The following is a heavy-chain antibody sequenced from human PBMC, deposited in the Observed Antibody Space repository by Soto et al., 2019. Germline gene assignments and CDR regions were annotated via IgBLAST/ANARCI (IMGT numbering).Heavy chain of an antibody. CDR1: GFTFRNYA. CDR2: ISGSGGST. CDR3: ANPPPTMESTIYYYYGMDV. V-gene: IGHV3-23*01. D-gene: IGHD1-26*01. Sequence: EVQLLESGGGLVQPGGSLRLSCAASGFTFRNYAMTCVRQAPGKGLEWVSAISGSGGSTYYADSVKGRFTISRDNSKNTQYLQMDSLRAEDTAVYYCANPPPTMESTIYYYYGMDVWGQGTTVTVSS. J-gene: IGHJ6*02.